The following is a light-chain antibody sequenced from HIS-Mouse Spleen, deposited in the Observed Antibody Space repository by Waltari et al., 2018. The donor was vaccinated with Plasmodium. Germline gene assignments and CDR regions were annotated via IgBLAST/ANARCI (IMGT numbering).Light chain of an antibody. Sequence: DIQMTQSPSTLSASVGDRVTITCRASQGISSWVAWYQQKPGKAPKLLIYKASSLESGVPSRFSGSGSGTDFTLTISSLQPDDCATYYCQQYNSYSWTFGQGTKVEIK. V-gene: IGKV1-5*03. CDR2: KAS. CDR3: QQYNSYSWT. CDR1: QGISSW. J-gene: IGKJ1*01.